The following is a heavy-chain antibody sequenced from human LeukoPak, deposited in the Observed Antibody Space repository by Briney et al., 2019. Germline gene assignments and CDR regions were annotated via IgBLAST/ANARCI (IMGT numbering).Heavy chain of an antibody. CDR1: GFTFSSYW. CDR2: INSDGSST. Sequence: GGSLRLSCAASGFTFSSYWMHWVRQAPGKGLVWVSRINSDGSSTSYADSVKGRFTIPRDNAKNTLYLQVNSLRAEDTAVYYCAKEPPYYDSSGYYPIDYWGQGTLVTVSS. J-gene: IGHJ4*02. CDR3: AKEPPYYDSSGYYPIDY. V-gene: IGHV3-74*01. D-gene: IGHD3-22*01.